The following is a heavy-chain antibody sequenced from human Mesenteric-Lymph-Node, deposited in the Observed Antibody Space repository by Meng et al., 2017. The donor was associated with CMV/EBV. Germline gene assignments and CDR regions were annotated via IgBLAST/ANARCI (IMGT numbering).Heavy chain of an antibody. CDR2: INPNSGGT. Sequence: ASAKVSCKASAYTFIGYYMHWVRQAPGQGLEWMGWINPNSGGTNYAQKSQGRVTMTRDTSISTAYMELSRLRSDDTAVYYCARGAGSIAAANYLYYGMDVWGQGTTVTVSS. J-gene: IGHJ6*02. CDR3: ARGAGSIAAANYLYYGMDV. V-gene: IGHV1-2*02. CDR1: AYTFIGYY. D-gene: IGHD6-13*01.